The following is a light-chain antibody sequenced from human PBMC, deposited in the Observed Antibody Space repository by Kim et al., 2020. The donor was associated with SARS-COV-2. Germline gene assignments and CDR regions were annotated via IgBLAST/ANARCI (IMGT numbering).Light chain of an antibody. J-gene: IGLJ3*02. V-gene: IGLV2-8*01. CDR2: AVT. CDR1: SSDVGGYNH. CDR3: SSYAGSNVWV. Sequence: GQSVTISCTGTSSDVGGYNHVSWYQHHPGKAPKPMIYAVTKRPSGVPDRFSGSKSGNTASLTVSGLQAEDEADYYCSSYAGSNVWVFGGGTKLTVL.